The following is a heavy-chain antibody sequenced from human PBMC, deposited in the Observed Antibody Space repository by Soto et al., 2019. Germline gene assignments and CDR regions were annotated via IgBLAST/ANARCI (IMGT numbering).Heavy chain of an antibody. CDR2: IYDRGST. CDR1: GGSLSGGTNY. J-gene: IGHJ5*02. CDR3: ARGPRYCSITTCFSGVTWFDP. D-gene: IGHD2-2*01. Sequence: SETLSLTCTVSGGSLSGGTNYWSWVRQSPGKEMEWIGYIYDRGSTKYNPSLKSRVTISQDTSSNQFSLTMNSVSASDTAVYYCARGPRYCSITTCFSGVTWFDPWGQGTLVTVSS. V-gene: IGHV4-61*01.